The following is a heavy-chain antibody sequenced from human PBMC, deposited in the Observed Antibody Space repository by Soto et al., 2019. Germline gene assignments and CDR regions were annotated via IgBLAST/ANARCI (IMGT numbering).Heavy chain of an antibody. J-gene: IGHJ6*02. D-gene: IGHD6-19*01. CDR1: GDGFSASG. V-gene: IGHV5-51*01. CDR3: ARLPVSVNHYYGMDV. Sequence: VELQRNCCEGSGDGFSASGRGWVRKIPGKGLEWMGIIYPGDSETRYSPSFQRQVTISADKSISTAYLQWSSLKASDTAMYYCARLPVSVNHYYGMDVWGQGTTGTAAS. CDR2: IYPGDSET.